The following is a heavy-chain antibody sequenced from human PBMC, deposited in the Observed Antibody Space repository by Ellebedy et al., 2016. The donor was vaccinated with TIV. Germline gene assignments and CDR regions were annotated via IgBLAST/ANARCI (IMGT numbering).Heavy chain of an antibody. V-gene: IGHV1-69*04. J-gene: IGHJ6*02. Sequence: SVKVSXXASGGTFSSYAISWVRQAPGQGLEWMGRIIPILGIANYAQKFQGRVTITADKSTSTAYMELSSLRSEDTAVYYCARDLYYGSGSYYYYGMDVWGQGTTVTVSS. CDR1: GGTFSSYA. CDR2: IIPILGIA. CDR3: ARDLYYGSGSYYYYGMDV. D-gene: IGHD3-10*01.